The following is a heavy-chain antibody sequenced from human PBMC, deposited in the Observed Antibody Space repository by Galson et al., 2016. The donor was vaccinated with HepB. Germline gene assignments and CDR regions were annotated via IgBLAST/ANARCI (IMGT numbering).Heavy chain of an antibody. CDR3: VVGSGTYFPNGMNV. V-gene: IGHV3-21*01. Sequence: SLRLSCAASGFTFTTYTMNWVRQAPGQGLEWVSSISSNSDTYYRDSLKGRFTISRDNAQNSLYLQMSSLRAEDTAVYYCVVGSGTYFPNGMNVWGQGTTVTVSS. CDR2: ISSNSDT. CDR1: GFTFTTYT. D-gene: IGHD1-26*01. J-gene: IGHJ6*02.